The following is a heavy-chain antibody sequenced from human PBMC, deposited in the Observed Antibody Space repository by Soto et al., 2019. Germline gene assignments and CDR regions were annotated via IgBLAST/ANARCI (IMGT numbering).Heavy chain of an antibody. V-gene: IGHV4-34*01. CDR1: GGSFSGYY. CDR2: INHSGST. CDR3: ARDLDSSGDY. J-gene: IGHJ4*02. Sequence: SETLSLTCAVYGGSFSGYYWSWIRQPPGKGLEWIGEINHSGSTNYNPSLKSRFTISRDNSKNTLYLQMNSLGANDTAVYYCARDLDSSGDYWGQGTLVTVSS. D-gene: IGHD3-22*01.